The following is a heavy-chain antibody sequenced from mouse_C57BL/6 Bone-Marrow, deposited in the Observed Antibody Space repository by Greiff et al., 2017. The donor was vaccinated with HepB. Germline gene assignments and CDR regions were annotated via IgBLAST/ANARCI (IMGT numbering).Heavy chain of an antibody. Sequence: VKLKESGPGLVQPSQSLSITCTVSGFSLTSYGVHWVRQSPGKGLEWLGVIWSGGSTDYNAAFISRLSISKDNSKSQVFFKMNSLQADDTAIYYCASPSTVVAGAWFAYWGQGTLVTVSA. D-gene: IGHD1-1*01. J-gene: IGHJ3*01. CDR1: GFSLTSYG. CDR3: ASPSTVVAGAWFAY. V-gene: IGHV2-2*01. CDR2: IWSGGST.